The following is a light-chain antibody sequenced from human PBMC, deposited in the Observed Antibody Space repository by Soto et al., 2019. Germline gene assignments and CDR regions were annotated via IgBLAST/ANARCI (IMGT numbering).Light chain of an antibody. CDR1: QNINNL. V-gene: IGKV1-5*03. Sequence: DIQMTQSPSTLSASVGGGVTISCRASQNINNLLAWYQQKPGKTPKLLIYKASSLESGVPSRFSASGSGTDFTLTISSLQPDDFATYYCQHYYTYPYTFGQGTKLEIK. CDR3: QHYYTYPYT. CDR2: KAS. J-gene: IGKJ2*01.